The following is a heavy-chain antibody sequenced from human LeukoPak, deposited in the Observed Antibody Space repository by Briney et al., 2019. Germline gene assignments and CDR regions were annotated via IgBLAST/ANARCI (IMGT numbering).Heavy chain of an antibody. CDR2: ISGSGGST. J-gene: IGHJ4*02. CDR3: AKGGTSGWSYDFDY. Sequence: GGSLRLSCAASGFTFSSYAMSWVRQAPGKGLEWVSAISGSGGSTYHADSVQGRLTISRDNSKNTLYLQMISLRAEDTAVYYCAKGGTSGWSYDFDYWGQGTLVTVSS. D-gene: IGHD6-19*01. CDR1: GFTFSSYA. V-gene: IGHV3-23*01.